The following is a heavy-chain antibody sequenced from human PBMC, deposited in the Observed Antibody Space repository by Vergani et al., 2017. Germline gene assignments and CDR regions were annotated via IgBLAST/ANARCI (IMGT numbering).Heavy chain of an antibody. CDR3: AAVFSVRENXMDV. V-gene: IGHV1-58*01. CDR1: GFTFTSSA. CDR2: IVVGSGNT. D-gene: IGHD3-10*01. J-gene: IGHJ6*03. Sequence: QMQLVQSGPEVKKPGTSVKVSCKASGFTFTSSAVQWVRQARGQRLEWIGWIVVGSGNTNYAQKFQERVTITRDMSTSTAYMELSSLRSEDTAVYYCAAVFSVRENXMDVWGKGTTVTVSS.